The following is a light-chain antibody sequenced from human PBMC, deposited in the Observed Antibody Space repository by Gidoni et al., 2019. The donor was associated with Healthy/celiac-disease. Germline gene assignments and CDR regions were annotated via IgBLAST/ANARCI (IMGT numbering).Light chain of an antibody. CDR3: GLYMGRNVV. Sequence: QTVVTQEPSFSVSPGGTVTLTCGLSSGSVSTSYYPSWYQQTPGQAPRTLIYSTNTRSSGVPDRFSGSILGNKAALTITGAQADDESDYYCGLYMGRNVVFGGGTKLTVL. V-gene: IGLV8-61*01. CDR1: SGSVSTSYY. CDR2: STN. J-gene: IGLJ2*01.